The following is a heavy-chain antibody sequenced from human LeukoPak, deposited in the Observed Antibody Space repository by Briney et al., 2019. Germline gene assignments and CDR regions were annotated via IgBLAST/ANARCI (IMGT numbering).Heavy chain of an antibody. V-gene: IGHV1-2*04. CDR3: AREDLSSGPNGDFDY. Sequence: ASVKVSCKASGYTFTGYYMHWVRQAPGQGLEWMGWINPNSGGTNYAQKFQGWVTMTRDTSISTAYMELSRLRSDDTAVYYCAREDLSSGPNGDFDYWGQGTLVTVSS. CDR2: INPNSGGT. D-gene: IGHD6-19*01. CDR1: GYTFTGYY. J-gene: IGHJ4*02.